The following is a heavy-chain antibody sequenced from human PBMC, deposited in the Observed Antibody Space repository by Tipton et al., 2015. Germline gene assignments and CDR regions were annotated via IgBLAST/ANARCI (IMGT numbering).Heavy chain of an antibody. Sequence: SLRLSCAASGFTFSYYWMSWVRQAPGKGLEWVANIKQDGTEKYYVDSVKGRFTISRDNAKNSLYLQMNSLRADDTAVYYCAGDSSGYYWAYWGQGTLVTVSS. J-gene: IGHJ4*02. CDR3: AGDSSGYYWAY. D-gene: IGHD3-22*01. CDR2: IKQDGTEK. V-gene: IGHV3-7*01. CDR1: GFTFSYYW.